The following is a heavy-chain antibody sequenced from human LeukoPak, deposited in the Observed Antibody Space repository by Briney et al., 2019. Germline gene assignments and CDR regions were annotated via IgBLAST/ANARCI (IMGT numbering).Heavy chain of an antibody. CDR2: IYYSGST. CDR1: GGSISSSSYY. CDR3: ASTSHYDILTGYFG. V-gene: IGHV4-39*07. J-gene: IGHJ4*02. Sequence: PSETLSLTCTVSGGSISSSSYYWGWIRQPPGKGLEWIVSIYYSGSTYYNPSLKSRVTISVDTSKNQFSLKLSSVTAADPAVYYCASTSHYDILTGYFGWGQGTLVTVSP. D-gene: IGHD3-9*01.